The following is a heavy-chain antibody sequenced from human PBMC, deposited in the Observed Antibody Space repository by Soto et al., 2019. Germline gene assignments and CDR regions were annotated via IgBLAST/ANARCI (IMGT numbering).Heavy chain of an antibody. J-gene: IGHJ4*02. CDR2: IYHSGST. Sequence: PSETLSLTCAVSGGSISSGGYSWSWIRQPPGKGLEWIGYIYHSGSTYYNPSLKSRVTISVDTSKNQFSLKLSSVTAADTAIYYCAREFYYDSSGIGFDSWGQGTLVTVSS. V-gene: IGHV4-30-2*02. D-gene: IGHD3-22*01. CDR3: AREFYYDSSGIGFDS. CDR1: GGSISSGGYS.